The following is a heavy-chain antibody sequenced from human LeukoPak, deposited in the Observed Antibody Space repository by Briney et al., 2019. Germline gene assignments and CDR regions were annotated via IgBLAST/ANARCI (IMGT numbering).Heavy chain of an antibody. Sequence: QSGGSLRLSCAASGFIFSTYWMHWVRQAPGKGLVWVSGINSDGSRTTYADSVRGRFTISGDKSKNTLYLQMNSLRAEDTAVYYCARDLGGSGSYYTTLPFYYYYMDVWGKGTTVTISS. CDR2: INSDGSRT. V-gene: IGHV3-74*01. CDR3: ARDLGGSGSYYTTLPFYYYYMDV. J-gene: IGHJ6*03. CDR1: GFIFSTYW. D-gene: IGHD3-10*01.